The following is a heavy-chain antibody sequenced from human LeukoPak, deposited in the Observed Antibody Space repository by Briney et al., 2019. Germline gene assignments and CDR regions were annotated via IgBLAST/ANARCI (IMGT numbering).Heavy chain of an antibody. Sequence: SVKVSCKASGGTFSSYAISWVRRAPGQGLEWMGGIIPIFGTANYAQKFQGRVTITADESTSTAYMELSSLRSEDTAVYYCARGDSSSSHYYYYGMDVWGQGTTVTVSS. CDR2: IIPIFGTA. D-gene: IGHD6-13*01. CDR1: GGTFSSYA. CDR3: ARGDSSSSHYYYYGMDV. J-gene: IGHJ6*02. V-gene: IGHV1-69*13.